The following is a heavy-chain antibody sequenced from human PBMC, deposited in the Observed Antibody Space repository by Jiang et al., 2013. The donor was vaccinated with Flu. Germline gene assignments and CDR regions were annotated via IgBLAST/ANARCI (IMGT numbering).Heavy chain of an antibody. CDR2: TYYRSKWYN. Sequence: QTLSLTCAISGDSVSSNSAAWNWIRQSPSRGLEWLGRTYYRSKWYNDYAVSVKSRITINPDTSKNQFSLQLNSVTPEDTAVYYCARGASELLWFGELLYPNWYFDLWGRGTLVTVSP. D-gene: IGHD3-10*01. CDR3: ARGASELLWFGELLYPNWYFDL. V-gene: IGHV6-1*01. CDR1: GDSVSSNSAA. J-gene: IGHJ2*01.